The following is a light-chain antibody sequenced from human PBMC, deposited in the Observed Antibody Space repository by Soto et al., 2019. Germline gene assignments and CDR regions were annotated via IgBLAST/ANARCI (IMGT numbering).Light chain of an antibody. CDR2: AAS. Sequence: DIQMTQSTSSLSASVGDRVTITCRASQGISNYLAWYQQKPGKVPKLLIYAASTLQSGVPSRFSGSGSGTDFTLTISRLQPEDVATYYCQKYNSAPPWTFGQGTKVEIK. V-gene: IGKV1-27*01. CDR3: QKYNSAPPWT. J-gene: IGKJ1*01. CDR1: QGISNY.